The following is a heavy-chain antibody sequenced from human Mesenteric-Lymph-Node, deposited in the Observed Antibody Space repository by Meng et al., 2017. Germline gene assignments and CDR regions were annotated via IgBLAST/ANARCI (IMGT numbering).Heavy chain of an antibody. CDR3: AGGTGWLIDY. Sequence: GGSLRLSCAASGITFSNYWMNWVRQAPGKGLEWVAIIHQDGSLKYYVDSVKGRFTISRDNAKNSLYLQINSLRAEDTAVYYCAGGTGWLIDYWGQGILVTVSS. V-gene: IGHV3-7*01. D-gene: IGHD6-19*01. J-gene: IGHJ4*02. CDR2: IHQDGSLK. CDR1: GITFSNYW.